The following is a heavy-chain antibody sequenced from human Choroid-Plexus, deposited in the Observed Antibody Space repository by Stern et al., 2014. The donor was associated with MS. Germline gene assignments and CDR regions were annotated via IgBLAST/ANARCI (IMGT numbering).Heavy chain of an antibody. V-gene: IGHV3-30*18. CDR3: AKDRQFLTYFFDH. CDR2: VSYDGGNT. CDR1: GFTFGSCA. Sequence: VHLVESGGGVVQPGRPLRLSCVASGFTFGSCAMHWVRQAPGKGLEWVAGVSYDGGNTYYADSGKGRFTLSRDNSQNTLYMQMSSLRPEDTAVYYCAKDRQFLTYFFDHWGQGSLVTVSS. J-gene: IGHJ5*02. D-gene: IGHD2-8*01.